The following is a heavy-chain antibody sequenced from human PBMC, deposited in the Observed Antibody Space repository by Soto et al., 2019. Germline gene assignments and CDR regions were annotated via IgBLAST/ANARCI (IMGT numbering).Heavy chain of an antibody. J-gene: IGHJ6*02. V-gene: IGHV3-48*01. CDR3: AKDLGTIFGGRYYYGMDV. D-gene: IGHD3-3*01. Sequence: GGSLRLSCAASGFTFSNYHMNWVRQAPGKGLEWVSYFSTSSSTIYYSDSVKGRFTISRDNGQNTLYLQMNSLRAEDTAVYYCAKDLGTIFGGRYYYGMDVWGQGTTVTVSS. CDR2: FSTSSSTI. CDR1: GFTFSNYH.